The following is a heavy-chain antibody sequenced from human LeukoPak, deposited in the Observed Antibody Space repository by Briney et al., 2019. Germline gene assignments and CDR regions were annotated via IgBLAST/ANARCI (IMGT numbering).Heavy chain of an antibody. D-gene: IGHD6-13*01. V-gene: IGHV1-18*01. CDR1: GYTFTRFG. J-gene: IGHJ5*02. CDR2: ISAYDRNT. Sequence: ASVTVSCKASGYTFTRFGISWVRQAPGQGLEWMGWISAYDRNTEYAQNFQGRVTFTIDTSTSTAYMDLRSLRYDDTAVYYCARDKVIASAGTPNWFDPWGQGTLVTVSS. CDR3: ARDKVIASAGTPNWFDP.